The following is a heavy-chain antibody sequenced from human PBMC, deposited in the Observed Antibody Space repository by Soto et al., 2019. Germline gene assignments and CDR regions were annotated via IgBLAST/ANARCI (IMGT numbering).Heavy chain of an antibody. D-gene: IGHD3-3*01. Sequence: SETLSLTCTVSGGSISSSSYYWGWIRQPPGKGLEWIGSIYYSGSTYYNPSLKSRVTISVDTSKNQFSLKLSSVTTADTAVYYCARRFSSVDFWSAPGHSKSGMDVWGQGTTVTVSS. J-gene: IGHJ6*02. CDR3: ARRFSSVDFWSAPGHSKSGMDV. CDR2: IYYSGST. V-gene: IGHV4-39*01. CDR1: GGSISSSSYY.